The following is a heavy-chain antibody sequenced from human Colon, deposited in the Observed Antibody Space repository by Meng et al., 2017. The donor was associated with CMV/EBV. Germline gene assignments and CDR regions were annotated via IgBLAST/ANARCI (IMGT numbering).Heavy chain of an antibody. CDR1: GFTFSSYS. V-gene: IGHV3-21*01. D-gene: IGHD6-19*01. CDR2: ISSSSSYI. Sequence: GGSLRLSCAASGFTFSSYSMNWVRQAPGKGLEWVSSISSSSSYIYYADSVKGRFTISRDNAKNSLYLQMNSLRAEDTAVYYCARRAENQLNGWYYGMDVWDQGTAVTVSS. J-gene: IGHJ6*02. CDR3: ARRAENQLNGWYYGMDV.